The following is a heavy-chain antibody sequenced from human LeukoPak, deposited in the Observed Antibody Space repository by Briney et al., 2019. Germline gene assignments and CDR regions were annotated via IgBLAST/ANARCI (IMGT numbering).Heavy chain of an antibody. V-gene: IGHV3-23*01. D-gene: IGHD6-13*01. CDR3: AKGGVAAARDY. CDR2: ISGSGGST. Sequence: GGSLRLSCTDSGFTFRSNAVSWVRQAPGKGLEWVSAISGSGGSTHYADSVKGRFTISRDNSKNTLYMQMNSLRAEDTAVYYCAKGGVAAARDYWGQGTLVTVSS. J-gene: IGHJ4*02. CDR1: GFTFRSNA.